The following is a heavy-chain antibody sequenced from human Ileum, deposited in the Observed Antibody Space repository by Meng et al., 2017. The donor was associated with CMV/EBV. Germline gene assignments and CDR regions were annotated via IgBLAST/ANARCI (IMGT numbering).Heavy chain of an antibody. Sequence: LRLSSLASVFTFNNFPTLCVRQAPGKGLEWVAVIPYHATNQHSAESVKSLFTIARDNSKSTLYLQMNSLRAEDTAVYYCARDPGVDFWGQGTLVTVSS. CDR3: ARDPGVDF. J-gene: IGHJ4*02. CDR2: IPYHATNQ. CDR1: VFTFNNFP. V-gene: IGHV3-30*04. D-gene: IGHD3-3*01.